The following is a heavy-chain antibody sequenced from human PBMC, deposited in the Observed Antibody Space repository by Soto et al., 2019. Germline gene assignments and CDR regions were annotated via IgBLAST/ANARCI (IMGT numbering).Heavy chain of an antibody. CDR3: ASANQWSRHAFDI. Sequence: SETLSLTCAVYGGSFSGYYWSWIRQPPGKGLEWIGYIYYSGSTNYNPALKSRVTISVDTSKIQLSLKLGTVTAAGAVVCYCASANQWSRHAFDILGQGTMVP. J-gene: IGHJ3*02. CDR1: GGSFSGYY. D-gene: IGHD6-19*01. V-gene: IGHV4-59*01. CDR2: IYYSGST.